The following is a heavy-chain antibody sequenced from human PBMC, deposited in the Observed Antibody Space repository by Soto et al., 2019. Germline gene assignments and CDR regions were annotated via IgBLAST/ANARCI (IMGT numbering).Heavy chain of an antibody. V-gene: IGHV3-23*01. CDR1: GFTFSSYA. D-gene: IGHD1-26*01. J-gene: IGHJ6*02. CDR3: AKDGASGSYPPYYYYGMDV. CDR2: ISGSGGNA. Sequence: EVQLLESGGGLVQPGGSLRLSCAAYGFTFSSYAMSWVRQAPGKGLEWVSTISGSGGNAYYADSVKGRFTISRDNSKNTLHLQMNSLRADDTAVYYCAKDGASGSYPPYYYYGMDVWGQGTTVTVSS.